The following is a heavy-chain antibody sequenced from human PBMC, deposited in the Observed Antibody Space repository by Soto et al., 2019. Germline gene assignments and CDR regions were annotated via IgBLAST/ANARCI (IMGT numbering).Heavy chain of an antibody. CDR1: GGSLGSYY. CDR2: VFYTGRA. CDR3: ARDGDGRMTTNPYYYSGMDV. V-gene: IGHV4-59*01. Sequence: QVQLQESGPGLVEASETLSLTCTVSGGSLGSYYWSWIRQPPGKGLEWIGYVFYTGRANHNASLKSRVTISLDTSNYQVSLKLCSGIAADTAVYYCARDGDGRMTTNPYYYSGMDVWGPGTTVTVSS. J-gene: IGHJ6*02. D-gene: IGHD3-22*01.